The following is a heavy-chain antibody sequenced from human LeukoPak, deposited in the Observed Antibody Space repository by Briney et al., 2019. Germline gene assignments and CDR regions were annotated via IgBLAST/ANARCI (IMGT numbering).Heavy chain of an antibody. Sequence: GASVKVSCKASGYSISDYYIHWVKQAPGKGLEWMGRIDPENSARVYAERFQGSLTITADTSGNTVYMTLSGLRAVDTAVYYCSTLRGTPDYWGQGTLVTVSS. V-gene: IGHV1-69-2*01. D-gene: IGHD3-16*01. CDR2: IDPENSAR. CDR1: GYSISDYY. J-gene: IGHJ4*02. CDR3: STLRGTPDY.